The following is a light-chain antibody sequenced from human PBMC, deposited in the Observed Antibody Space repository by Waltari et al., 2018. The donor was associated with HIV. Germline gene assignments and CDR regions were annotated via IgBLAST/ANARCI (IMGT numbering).Light chain of an antibody. CDR2: GAS. J-gene: IGKJ3*01. CDR1: QSVSSN. Sequence: EIVLTQSPRTLSVSPGERATLSCRASQSVSSNLAWYQRKSGQAPRLLIYGASTRATGIPARFSGSGSGTEFTLTISSLQSEDFAVYYCQQYSNWPLTFGPGTKVDI. CDR3: QQYSNWPLT. V-gene: IGKV3-15*01.